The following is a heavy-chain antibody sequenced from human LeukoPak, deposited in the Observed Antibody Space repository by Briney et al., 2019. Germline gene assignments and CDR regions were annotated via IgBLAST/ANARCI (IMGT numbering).Heavy chain of an antibody. V-gene: IGHV4-34*01. CDR1: GGSFSGYY. D-gene: IGHD3-22*01. CDR2: INHSGST. CDR3: ARGRRAQYYYDSSGYFKSGYYYFDY. Sequence: SETLSLTCAVHGGSFSGYYWSWIRQPPGKGLEWIGEINHSGSTNYNPSLKSRVTISVDTSKNQFSLKLSSVTAADTAVYYCARGRRAQYYYDSSGYFKSGYYYFDYWGQGTLVTVSS. J-gene: IGHJ4*02.